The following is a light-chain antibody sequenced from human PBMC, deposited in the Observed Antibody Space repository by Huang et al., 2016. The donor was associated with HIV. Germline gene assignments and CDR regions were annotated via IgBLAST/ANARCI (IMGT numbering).Light chain of an antibody. Sequence: EIVMTQSPATLSVSPRERATLSCRASQSVRSNLAWYSQKPGQAPRLLIYGASTRATGIPARFSGSGSGTEFALTISSLQSEDFAVYYCQQYNYWPPWTFGQGTKVEIK. CDR3: QQYNYWPPWT. CDR1: QSVRSN. V-gene: IGKV3-15*01. CDR2: GAS. J-gene: IGKJ1*01.